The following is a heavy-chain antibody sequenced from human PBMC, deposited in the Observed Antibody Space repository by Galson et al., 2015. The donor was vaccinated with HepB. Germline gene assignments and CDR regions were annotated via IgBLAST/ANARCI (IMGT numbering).Heavy chain of an antibody. Sequence: LRLSCAASGFIFSDSWMTWVRQAPGQGLEWMANINQDGTKQNYLGSVKGRFTISRDNARKSLYLQMDSLRVEDTAVYYCARVSSSSSGDFDSWGQGTLVTVSS. J-gene: IGHJ4*02. CDR3: ARVSSSSSGDFDS. CDR1: GFIFSDSW. V-gene: IGHV3-7*01. D-gene: IGHD6-6*01. CDR2: INQDGTKQ.